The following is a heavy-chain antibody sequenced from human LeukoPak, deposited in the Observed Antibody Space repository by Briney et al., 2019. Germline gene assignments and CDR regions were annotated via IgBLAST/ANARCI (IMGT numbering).Heavy chain of an antibody. J-gene: IGHJ4*02. Sequence: SETLSLTCTVSGGSISSYYWSWIRQPPGKGLEWIGYIYYSGSTNYNPSLKSRVTISVDTSKNQFSLKLSSVTAADTAVYYCARATLLISSGWYPDYWGQGTLVTVSS. D-gene: IGHD6-19*01. CDR1: GGSISSYY. CDR2: IYYSGST. V-gene: IGHV4-59*01. CDR3: ARATLLISSGWYPDY.